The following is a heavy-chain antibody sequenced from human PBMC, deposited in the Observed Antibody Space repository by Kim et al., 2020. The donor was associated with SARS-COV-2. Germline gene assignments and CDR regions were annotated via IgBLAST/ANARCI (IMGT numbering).Heavy chain of an antibody. Sequence: GGSLRLSCAASGFTFSSYGMHWVRQAPGKGLEWVAVISYDGSNKYYADSVKGRFTISRDNSKNTLYLQMNSLRAEDTAVYYCAKELSVKWLVWGWGMDVWGQGTTVTVSS. J-gene: IGHJ6*02. CDR2: ISYDGSNK. CDR1: GFTFSSYG. CDR3: AKELSVKWLVWGWGMDV. V-gene: IGHV3-30*18. D-gene: IGHD6-19*01.